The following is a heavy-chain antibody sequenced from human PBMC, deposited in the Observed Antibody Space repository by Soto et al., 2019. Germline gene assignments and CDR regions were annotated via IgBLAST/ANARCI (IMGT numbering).Heavy chain of an antibody. CDR2: ISSSSYI. Sequence: GGSLRLSCAASGFTFSSYSMNWVRQAPGKGLEWVSSISSSSYIYYADSVKGRFTISRDNAKNSLYLQMNSLRAEDTAVYYCARDDYGDYDRNFDYWGQGTLVTVSS. CDR3: ARDDYGDYDRNFDY. CDR1: GFTFSSYS. J-gene: IGHJ4*02. V-gene: IGHV3-21*01. D-gene: IGHD4-17*01.